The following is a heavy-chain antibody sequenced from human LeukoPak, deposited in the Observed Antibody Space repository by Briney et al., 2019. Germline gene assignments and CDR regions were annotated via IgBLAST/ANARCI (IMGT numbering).Heavy chain of an antibody. Sequence: PGGSLRLSCAASGFTFSSYAMSWVRQAPGKGLEWVSAISGSGGSTYYADSVKGRFTISRDNSKNTLYLQMNSLRAEDTAMYYCAREDCSSTYCYLGEGSFDYWGQRTLVTVSS. CDR1: GFTFSSYA. CDR3: AREDCSSTYCYLGEGSFDY. CDR2: ISGSGGST. D-gene: IGHD2-2*01. V-gene: IGHV3-23*01. J-gene: IGHJ4*02.